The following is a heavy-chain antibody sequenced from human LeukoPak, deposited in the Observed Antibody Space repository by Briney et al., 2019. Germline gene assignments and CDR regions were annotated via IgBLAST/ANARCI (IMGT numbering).Heavy chain of an antibody. J-gene: IGHJ4*02. CDR1: GFTVSSNY. CDR2: IYSGGST. CDR3: AAYSSCDY. Sequence: GGSLRLSCAASGFTVSSNYMTWVRQAPGKGLEWISLIYSGGSTYYADSVKGRFTISRDNSKHTLYLQMNSLRAEDTAVYYCAAYSSCDYWGQGTLVTVSS. D-gene: IGHD6-6*01. V-gene: IGHV3-53*01.